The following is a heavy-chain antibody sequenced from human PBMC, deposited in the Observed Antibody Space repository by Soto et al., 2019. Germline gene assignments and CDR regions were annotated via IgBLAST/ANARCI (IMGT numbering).Heavy chain of an antibody. Sequence: GGSLRLSCAASGFTFDDYAMHWVRQAPGKGLEWVSGISWNSGSIGYADSVKGRFTISRDNAKNSLYLQMNSLRAEDTALYYCAKGQLRFWGAFDIWGQGTMVTVSS. CDR3: AKGQLRFWGAFDI. CDR2: ISWNSGSI. J-gene: IGHJ3*02. CDR1: GFTFDDYA. V-gene: IGHV3-9*01. D-gene: IGHD3-3*01.